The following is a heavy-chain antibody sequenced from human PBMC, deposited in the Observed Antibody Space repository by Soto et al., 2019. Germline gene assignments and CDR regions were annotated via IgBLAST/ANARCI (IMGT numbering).Heavy chain of an antibody. J-gene: IGHJ4*02. CDR3: ATLRFLEWLFFDY. Sequence: SESLSLTCIDPGGSICSNYWSWIRQPPGKGLEWIGYIYYSGSTNYNPSLKSRVTISVDTSKNQFSLKLSSVTAADTAVYYCATLRFLEWLFFDYWCQGTLVIVSP. D-gene: IGHD3-3*01. CDR2: IYYSGST. CDR1: GGSICSNY. V-gene: IGHV4-59*01.